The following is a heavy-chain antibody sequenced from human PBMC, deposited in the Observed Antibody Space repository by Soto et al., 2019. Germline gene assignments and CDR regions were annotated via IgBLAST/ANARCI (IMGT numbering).Heavy chain of an antibody. D-gene: IGHD6-13*01. CDR2: IKSETDGGTT. CDR1: GFTFSNTW. CDR3: TTAAALG. J-gene: IGHJ4*02. V-gene: IGHV3-15*01. Sequence: EVQLVESGGGLVKPGGSLRLSCAASGFTFSNTWMSWVRQAPGKGLEWVGRIKSETDGGTTDYAAPVKGRFTISRDDCKNTLYLQMTRLKVEGAAVYYCTTAAALGWGQGTRVTVSS.